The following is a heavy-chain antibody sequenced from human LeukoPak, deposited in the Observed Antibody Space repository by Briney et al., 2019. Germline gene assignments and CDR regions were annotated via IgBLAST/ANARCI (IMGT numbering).Heavy chain of an antibody. D-gene: IGHD3-3*01. J-gene: IGHJ4*02. Sequence: ASVKVSCKASGYTFTSYDINWVRQATGQGLEWMGWMNPNSANTGYAQKFQGRVTLTRNTSITTAYMELSSLRSEDTAVYYCARGNVDYDFWSGGKDYFDYWGQGTLVTVSS. V-gene: IGHV1-8*03. CDR2: MNPNSANT. CDR1: GYTFTSYD. CDR3: ARGNVDYDFWSGGKDYFDY.